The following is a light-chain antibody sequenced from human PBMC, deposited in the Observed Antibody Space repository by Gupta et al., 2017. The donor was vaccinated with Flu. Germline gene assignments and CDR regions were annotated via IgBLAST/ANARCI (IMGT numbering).Light chain of an antibody. J-gene: IGLJ2*01. CDR2: EVS. CDR1: SSDVGGYNS. V-gene: IGLV2-14*01. Sequence: QSALTQPASVSGSPGQSIIISCPGTSSDVGGYNSVSWFQHHPGKAPKLMIYEVSNRPSGVSNRFSGSKSGNTASLTISGLQAEDEADYYCSSYTIRSTLFGGGTKVTVL. CDR3: SSYTIRSTL.